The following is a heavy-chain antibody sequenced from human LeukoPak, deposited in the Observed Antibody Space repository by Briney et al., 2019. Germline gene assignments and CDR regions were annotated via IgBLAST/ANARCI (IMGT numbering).Heavy chain of an antibody. CDR1: GYTFTSYG. Sequence: WASVKVSCKASGYTFTSYGISWVRQAPGQGLEWMGWISAYNGNTNYAQKLQGRVTMTTDTSTSTAYMELRSLRSDDTAVYYCAREEPIPGIAVGPQNYWGQGTLVTVSS. D-gene: IGHD6-19*01. J-gene: IGHJ4*02. CDR3: AREEPIPGIAVGPQNY. V-gene: IGHV1-18*01. CDR2: ISAYNGNT.